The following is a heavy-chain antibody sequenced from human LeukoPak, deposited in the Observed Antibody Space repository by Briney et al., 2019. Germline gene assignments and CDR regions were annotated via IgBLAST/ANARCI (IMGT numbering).Heavy chain of an antibody. V-gene: IGHV1-69*13. J-gene: IGHJ6*04. Sequence: SVKVSCKASGYTFTSYAMHWVRQAPGQRLEWMGGIIPIFGTANYAQKFQGRVTITADESTSTAYMELSSLRSEDTAVYYCARLPLLRCSSTSCYGDYYYGMDVWGKGTTVTVSS. CDR3: ARLPLLRCSSTSCYGDYYYGMDV. D-gene: IGHD2-2*01. CDR2: IIPIFGTA. CDR1: GYTFTSYA.